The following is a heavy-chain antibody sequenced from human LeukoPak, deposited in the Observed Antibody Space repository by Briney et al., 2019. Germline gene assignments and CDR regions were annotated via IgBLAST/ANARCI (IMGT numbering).Heavy chain of an antibody. J-gene: IGHJ4*02. V-gene: IGHV1-2*02. CDR2: ITPNSGGT. CDR1: GYTFTGYY. D-gene: IGHD2-15*01. CDR3: ARDFCSGGSCYSRFDY. Sequence: ASVKVSCKAFGYTFTGYYMHWVRQAPGQGLEWMGWITPNSGGTNYAQKFQGRVTMTRDTSISTAYMELSRLRSDDTAVYYCARDFCSGGSCYSRFDYWGQGTLVTVSS.